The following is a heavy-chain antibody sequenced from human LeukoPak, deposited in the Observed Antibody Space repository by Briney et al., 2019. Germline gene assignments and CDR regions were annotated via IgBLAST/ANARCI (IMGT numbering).Heavy chain of an antibody. Sequence: GGSLRLSCAASAFTYSSYGMNWVRQAPGKGLEWVSGISPSGGGTYYADSVKGRFTISRDDSKNTLSLQMNSLRVEDTAVYYCAQDLAWGAFDHWGQGTLVTVSS. CDR2: ISPSGGGT. D-gene: IGHD7-27*01. CDR1: AFTYSSYG. J-gene: IGHJ4*02. V-gene: IGHV3-23*01. CDR3: AQDLAWGAFDH.